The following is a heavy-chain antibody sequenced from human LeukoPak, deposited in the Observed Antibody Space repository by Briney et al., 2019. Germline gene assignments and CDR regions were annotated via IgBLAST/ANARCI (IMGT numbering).Heavy chain of an antibody. V-gene: IGHV4-31*11. CDR2: IYYSGST. Sequence: PSETLSLTCAVYGGSFSGYYWSWIRQHPGKGLEWIGYIYYSGSTYYNPSLKSRVTISVDTSKNQFSLKLSSVTAADTAVYYCATTRPGIAAAGLFDYWGQGTLVTVSS. CDR3: ATTRPGIAAAGLFDY. CDR1: GGSFSGYY. D-gene: IGHD6-25*01. J-gene: IGHJ4*02.